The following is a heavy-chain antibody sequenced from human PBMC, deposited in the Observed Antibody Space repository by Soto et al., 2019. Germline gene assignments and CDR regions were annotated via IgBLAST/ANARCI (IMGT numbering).Heavy chain of an antibody. CDR1: GFTFGTTD. D-gene: IGHD3-10*01. V-gene: IGHV3-23*01. CDR2: IDGSGGIT. CDR3: VKNSGWFNT. J-gene: IGHJ5*02. Sequence: VGSLRLSCAASGFTFGTTDMSWVRQAPGEGLEWVSTIDGSGGITYYADSVKGRFTISRDNSRNTVYLQMNSLRGDDTALYYCVKNSGWFNTWGQGALVTVSS.